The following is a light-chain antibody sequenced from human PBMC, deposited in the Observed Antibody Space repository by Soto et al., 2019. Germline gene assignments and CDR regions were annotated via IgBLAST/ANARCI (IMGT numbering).Light chain of an antibody. CDR1: SSDVAGYNY. CDR3: SSYTGINTQV. V-gene: IGLV2-14*01. CDR2: EVN. Sequence: QSALTQPASVSGSPGQSITISCTGTSSDVAGYNYVSWYQQYPGKVPKLVIYEVNNRPSGVSYRFSGSKSGNTASLTISGLQAEDEADDYCSSYTGINTQVFGGGTKLTVL. J-gene: IGLJ3*02.